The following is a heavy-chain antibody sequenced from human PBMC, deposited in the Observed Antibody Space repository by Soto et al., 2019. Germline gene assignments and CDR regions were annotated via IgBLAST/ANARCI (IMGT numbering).Heavy chain of an antibody. Sequence: SETLSLTCTVSGGSVSSGTYDWNWIRQSPGKGLEWIGYISNTGSTDHNPSFESRVTISVDTSKNQFSLTLRSVTAADTAVYFCSRGPLYYANTIGYYYRGPFDYWGQGTLVTVSS. CDR1: GGSVSSGTYD. V-gene: IGHV4-61*01. J-gene: IGHJ4*02. CDR2: ISNTGST. CDR3: SRGPLYYANTIGYYYRGPFDY. D-gene: IGHD3-22*01.